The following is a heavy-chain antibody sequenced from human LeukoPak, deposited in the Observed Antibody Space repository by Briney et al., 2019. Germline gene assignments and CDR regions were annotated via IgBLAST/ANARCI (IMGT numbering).Heavy chain of an antibody. CDR3: ASEGEEWTNFGY. J-gene: IGHJ4*02. CDR2: ISPDGTKT. V-gene: IGHV3-30*04. D-gene: IGHD3-3*01. Sequence: PGRSLRLSCVASGFTFSSTGLHWVRQAPGKGLEWAAMISPDGTKTFYTDSMKGRLTISRDNSNNTLYLQMNSLRVEDTALYYCASEGEEWTNFGYWGQGTLVIVSS. CDR1: GFTFSSTG.